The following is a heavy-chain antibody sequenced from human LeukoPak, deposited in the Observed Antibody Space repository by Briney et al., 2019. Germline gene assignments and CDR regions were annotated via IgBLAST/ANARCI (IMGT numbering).Heavy chain of an antibody. Sequence: PGGSLRLSCAPSGFTFSSYAMSWVRQAPGKGLEWLSAISGSGGNTYYADSVKGRFTISRDNSQNTLSLQMNSLRAEDTAVYFCARDRLGTSLAGSDYWGQGTLVTVSS. J-gene: IGHJ4*02. CDR3: ARDRLGTSLAGSDY. CDR2: ISGSGGNT. CDR1: GFTFSSYA. D-gene: IGHD2-2*01. V-gene: IGHV3-23*01.